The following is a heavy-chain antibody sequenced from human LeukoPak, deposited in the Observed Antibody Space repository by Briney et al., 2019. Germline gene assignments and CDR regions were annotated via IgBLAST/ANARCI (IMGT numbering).Heavy chain of an antibody. CDR3: ARGRVPLLWFGAYAFDI. D-gene: IGHD3-10*01. V-gene: IGHV1-2*02. J-gene: IGHJ3*02. CDR2: INPNSGST. CDR1: GYTFTGYY. Sequence: ASVTVSCKASGYTFTGYYMHWVRQAPGQGLEWMGWINPNSGSTNYAQKFQGRVTMTRDTSISTAYMELSRLRSDDTAVYYCARGRVPLLWFGAYAFDIWGQGTMVTVSS.